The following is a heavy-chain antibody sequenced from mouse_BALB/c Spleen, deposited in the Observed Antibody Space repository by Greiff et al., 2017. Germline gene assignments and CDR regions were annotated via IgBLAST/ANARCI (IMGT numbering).Heavy chain of an antibody. Sequence: EVMLVESGGGLVQPGGSRKLSCAASGFTFSSFGMHWVRQAPEKGLEWVAYISSGSSTIYYADTVKGRFTISRDNPKNTLFLQMTSLRSEDTAMYYCARSFITTAFYAMDYWGQGTSVTVSS. CDR3: ARSFITTAFYAMDY. V-gene: IGHV5-17*02. D-gene: IGHD1-2*01. CDR2: ISSGSSTI. CDR1: GFTFSSFG. J-gene: IGHJ4*01.